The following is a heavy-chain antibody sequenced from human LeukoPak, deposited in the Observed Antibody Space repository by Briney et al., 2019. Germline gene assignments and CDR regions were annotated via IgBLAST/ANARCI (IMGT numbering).Heavy chain of an antibody. CDR3: ARGNSGDSSAWGMDFDS. V-gene: IGHV3-66*01. CDR2: LYSGGDT. Sequence: GGSLTLSCAVSGFTVSGHYMSWVRQAPGKGLEWVPVLYSGGDTYYADSVKGRFTISRDNSKNTLYLQMNSLRAEDTAGYDCARGNSGDSSAWGMDFDSWGEGDLVTVSS. J-gene: IGHJ4*02. D-gene: IGHD3-22*01. CDR1: GFTVSGHY.